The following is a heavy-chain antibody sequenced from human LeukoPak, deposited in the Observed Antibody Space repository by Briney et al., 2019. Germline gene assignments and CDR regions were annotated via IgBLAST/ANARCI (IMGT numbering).Heavy chain of an antibody. V-gene: IGHV3-30*04. J-gene: IGHJ6*02. D-gene: IGHD5-12*01. CDR3: AKSGSGGIVATTSYYYGMDV. CDR1: GFTFSSYA. CDR2: ISYDGSNK. Sequence: GQSLRLSCAASGFTFSSYAMHWVRQAPGKGLEWVAVISYDGSNKYYADSVKGRFTISRDNSKNTLYLQMNSLRAEDTAVYYCAKSGSGGIVATTSYYYGMDVWGQGTTVTVSS.